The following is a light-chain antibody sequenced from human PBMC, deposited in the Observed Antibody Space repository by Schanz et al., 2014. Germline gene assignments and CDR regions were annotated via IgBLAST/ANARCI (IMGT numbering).Light chain of an antibody. CDR2: RNN. V-gene: IGLV1-44*01. CDR3: SSYTSSSTRPYV. CDR1: SSNIGTNA. J-gene: IGLJ1*01. Sequence: QSVLTQPPSASGTPGQRVTISCSGSSSNIGTNAVSWYQQLPGTAPKLFIYRNNQRPSGVPDRFSGSKSGNTASLTISGLQAEDEADYYCSSYTSSSTRPYVFGTGTKLTVL.